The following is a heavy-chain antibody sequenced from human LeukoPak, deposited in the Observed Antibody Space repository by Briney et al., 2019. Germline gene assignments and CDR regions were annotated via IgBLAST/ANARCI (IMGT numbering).Heavy chain of an antibody. CDR2: VSFDGGKE. J-gene: IGHJ5*02. V-gene: IGHV3-30-3*01. Sequence: AGGSLRLSCADSGLTFGTSAMHWARQAPGKGLEWVAVVSFDGGKEKYADSVRGRFTISRDNSKKMLYLQMNSLSREDTAVYYCVRGVWYTLLSWGQGTLVTVSS. D-gene: IGHD1-1*01. CDR1: GLTFGTSA. CDR3: VRGVWYTLLS.